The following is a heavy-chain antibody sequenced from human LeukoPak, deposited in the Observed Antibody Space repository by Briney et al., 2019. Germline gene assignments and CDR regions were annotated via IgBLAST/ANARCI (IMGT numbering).Heavy chain of an antibody. Sequence: GGSLRLSCAASGFTFSSYSMNWVRQAPGKGLEWVSYISSSSSTIYYADSVKGRFTISRDNAKNSLYLQMNNLRAEDTAVYYCARDNFAYGDYWGQGTLVTVSS. J-gene: IGHJ4*02. CDR2: ISSSSSTI. V-gene: IGHV3-48*01. CDR3: ARDNFAYGDY. D-gene: IGHD4-17*01. CDR1: GFTFSSYS.